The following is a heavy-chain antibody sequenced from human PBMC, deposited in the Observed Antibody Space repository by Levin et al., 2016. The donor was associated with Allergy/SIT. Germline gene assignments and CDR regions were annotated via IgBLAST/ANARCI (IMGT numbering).Heavy chain of an antibody. Sequence: ASVKVSCKASGYTFTSYGISWVRQAPGQGLEWMGWISAYNGNTNYAQKLQGRVTMTTDTSTSTAYMELRSLRSDDTAVYYCARAWWELLSPEGFDPWGQGTLVTVSS. J-gene: IGHJ5*02. D-gene: IGHD1-26*01. CDR1: GYTFTSYG. V-gene: IGHV1-18*01. CDR3: ARAWWELLSPEGFDP. CDR2: ISAYNGNT.